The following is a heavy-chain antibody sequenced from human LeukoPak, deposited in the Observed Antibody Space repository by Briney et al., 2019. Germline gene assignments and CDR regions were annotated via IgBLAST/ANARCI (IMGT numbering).Heavy chain of an antibody. V-gene: IGHV1-58*01. Sequence: GTSVKVSRTASGFTFPSSAVQWVRQARGQRLEWIGWIVVGSGNTNYAQKFQERVTITRDMSTSTAYMELSSLRSEDTAVYYCAADAATGGHDAFDIWGQETMVTVSS. J-gene: IGHJ3*02. CDR1: GFTFPSSA. CDR2: IVVGSGNT. D-gene: IGHD1-26*01. CDR3: AADAATGGHDAFDI.